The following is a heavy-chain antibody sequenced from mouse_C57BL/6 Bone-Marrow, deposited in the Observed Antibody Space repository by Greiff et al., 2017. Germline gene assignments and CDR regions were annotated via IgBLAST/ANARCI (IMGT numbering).Heavy chain of an antibody. CDR1: GYTFPTYG. J-gene: IGHJ2*01. Sequence: QEFGAELVRPGSSVQMSSKTSGYTFPTYGFNWLKQRPGLGLEWIGYIYIGNGYTEYNEKFKGKATLTSDTACSTAYMQLSSLTSEDTAIYFCAWGYGDYWGQGTTLTVSS. CDR2: IYIGNGYT. D-gene: IGHD2-2*01. V-gene: IGHV1-58*01. CDR3: AWGYGDY.